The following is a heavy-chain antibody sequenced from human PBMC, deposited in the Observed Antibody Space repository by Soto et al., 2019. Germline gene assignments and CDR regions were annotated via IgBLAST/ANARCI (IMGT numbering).Heavy chain of an antibody. CDR1: GGSISSYY. CDR2: IYYSGST. V-gene: IGHV4-59*01. CDR3: ARHYSSSWYYFDY. Sequence: SETLSLTCTVSGGSISSYYWSWIRQPPEKGLEWIGYIYYSGSTNYNPSHKSRVTISIDTSKNRFSLKLSSVTAADTAVYYCARHYSSSWYYFDYWGQGTLVTVSS. J-gene: IGHJ4*02. D-gene: IGHD6-13*01.